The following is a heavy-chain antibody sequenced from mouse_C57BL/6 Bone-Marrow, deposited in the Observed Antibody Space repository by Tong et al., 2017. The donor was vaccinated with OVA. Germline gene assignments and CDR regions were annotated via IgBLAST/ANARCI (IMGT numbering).Heavy chain of an antibody. CDR3: AKKVTPYYAMDY. CDR2: IYPFNGGT. CDR1: GYTFTDYN. D-gene: IGHD2-1*01. V-gene: IGHV1S29*02. Sequence: EVQLQESGPELVKSGTSVKISCKASGYTFTDYNMHCVKQSHGKSLEWIGYIYPFNGGTDYNQKFKSKATMTVDKSSSREYRELRNLTSEDPAVYYCAKKVTPYYAMDYWGQGTSVTVSS. J-gene: IGHJ4*01.